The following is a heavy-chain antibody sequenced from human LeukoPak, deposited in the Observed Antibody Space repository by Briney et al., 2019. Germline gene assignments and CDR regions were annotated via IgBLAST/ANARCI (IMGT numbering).Heavy chain of an antibody. CDR1: GFTVSNTY. J-gene: IGHJ4*02. CDR3: ARAQYCSGGSCYSGTLGY. Sequence: GSLVVSCAASGFTVSNTYMSWVRQAPGKGLEWVSVIYSGESTYYADSVKGRFTISRHNSKNTLYLQMNSLRAEDTAVYYCARAQYCSGGSCYSGTLGYWGQPTMVADSS. D-gene: IGHD2-15*01. CDR2: IYSGEST. V-gene: IGHV3-53*04.